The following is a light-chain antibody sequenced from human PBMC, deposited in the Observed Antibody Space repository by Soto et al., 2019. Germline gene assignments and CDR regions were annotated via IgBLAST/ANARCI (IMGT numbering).Light chain of an antibody. V-gene: IGKV1-5*03. CDR2: KAS. Sequence: DMQIPQSPSTLSASVGDRVTITCRASQRISDWLAWYQQKKGKAPKILIYKASSLVSGVPSRFRGSGSGTEFTLTISRLQPDDFKTYYCQHYNSYAEAFGQGTKVDIK. CDR3: QHYNSYAEA. J-gene: IGKJ1*01. CDR1: QRISDW.